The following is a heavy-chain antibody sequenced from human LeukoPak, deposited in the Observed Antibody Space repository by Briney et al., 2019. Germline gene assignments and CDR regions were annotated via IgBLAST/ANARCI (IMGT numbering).Heavy chain of an antibody. CDR3: ARGEYSSSFDY. J-gene: IGHJ4*02. CDR1: GGSISSYY. CDR2: IYYSGST. D-gene: IGHD6-6*01. V-gene: IGHV4-59*12. Sequence: NPSETLSLTCTVSGGSISSYYWSWIRQPPGKGLEWIGYIYYSGSTNYNPSLKSRVTISVDTSKNQFSLKLSSVTAADTAVYYCARGEYSSSFDYWGQGTLVTVSS.